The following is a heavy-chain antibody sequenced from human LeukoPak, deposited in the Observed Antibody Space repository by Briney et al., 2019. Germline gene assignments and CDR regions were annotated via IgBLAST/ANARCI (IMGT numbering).Heavy chain of an antibody. CDR3: AREGSPYYDSSGYAY. CDR1: GFPFSSYW. D-gene: IGHD3-22*01. CDR2: IKQDGSEK. Sequence: GGSLRLSCVASGFPFSSYWMTWVRQAPGKGLKWVANIKQDGSEKYYVDSVKGRFTISRVNAKSSLYLQMNSLRAEDTAVYYCAREGSPYYDSSGYAYWGQGPPATAPS. V-gene: IGHV3-7*03. J-gene: IGHJ4*02.